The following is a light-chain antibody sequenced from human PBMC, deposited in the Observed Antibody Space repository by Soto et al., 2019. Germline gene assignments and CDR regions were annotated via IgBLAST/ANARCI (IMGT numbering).Light chain of an antibody. J-gene: IGKJ1*01. Sequence: VLTQSPGTLSLSPGERATLSCRASQSVSSTYLAWYQQKPGQAPRLLIYDSSSRATGIPDRFSGSGSGTDFTLTISRLEPEDFAFYFCQIYNSSPWTFGQGTKV. V-gene: IGKV3-20*01. CDR2: DSS. CDR3: QIYNSSPWT. CDR1: QSVSSTY.